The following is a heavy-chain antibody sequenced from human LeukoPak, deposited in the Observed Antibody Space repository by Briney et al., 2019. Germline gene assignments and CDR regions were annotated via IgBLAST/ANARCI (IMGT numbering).Heavy chain of an antibody. CDR2: ISTYNGHT. CDR1: GYTFTSYG. V-gene: IGHV1-18*01. J-gene: IGHJ4*02. D-gene: IGHD2-15*01. Sequence: ASVKVSCTASGYTFTSYGISWVRQAPGRGLEWMGWISTYNGHTNYARKVQGRVTMTTDTSTSTAYMELRSLRSDDTAVYFCAREGGRYCSGGSCYSSNGWYGGLNYWGQGTLVTVSS. CDR3: AREGGRYCSGGSCYSSNGWYGGLNY.